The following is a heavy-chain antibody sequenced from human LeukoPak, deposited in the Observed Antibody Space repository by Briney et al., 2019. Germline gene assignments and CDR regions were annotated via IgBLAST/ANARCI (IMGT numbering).Heavy chain of an antibody. Sequence: ASVKVSCKASGYTFTSYGISWVRQAPGQGLEWMGWISAYNGNTNYAQKLQGRVTMTTDTSTSTAYMELRSLRSDDTAVYYCARKWELLGVDAFDIWGQGTMVTVSS. CDR3: ARKWELLGVDAFDI. J-gene: IGHJ3*02. D-gene: IGHD1-26*01. V-gene: IGHV1-18*01. CDR2: ISAYNGNT. CDR1: GYTFTSYG.